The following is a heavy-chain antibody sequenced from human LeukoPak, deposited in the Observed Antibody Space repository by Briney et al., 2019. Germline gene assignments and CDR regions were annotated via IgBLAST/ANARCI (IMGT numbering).Heavy chain of an antibody. D-gene: IGHD6-13*01. V-gene: IGHV3-23*01. CDR3: AREGSSSWYADYYYYYYMDV. J-gene: IGHJ6*03. Sequence: GGSLRLSCAASGFTFSSYAMSWVRQAPGKGLEWVSAISGSGGSTYYADSVKGRFTISRDNSKNTLYLQMNSLRAEDTAVYYCAREGSSSWYADYYYYYYMDVWGKGTTVTVSS. CDR1: GFTFSSYA. CDR2: ISGSGGST.